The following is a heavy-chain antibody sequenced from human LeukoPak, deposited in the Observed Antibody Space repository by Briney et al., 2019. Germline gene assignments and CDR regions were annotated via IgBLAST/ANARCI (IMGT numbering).Heavy chain of an antibody. CDR2: IYTSGST. J-gene: IGHJ4*02. D-gene: IGHD3-22*01. CDR1: GGSISSGSYY. CDR3: AREGPIYDSRDN. Sequence: SETLSLTCTVSGGSISSGSYYWSWIRRPAGKGLEWIGRIYTSGSTNYNPSLKSRVTISVDTSKNQFSLKLSSVTAADTAVYYCAREGPIYDSRDNWGQGTLVTVSS. V-gene: IGHV4-61*02.